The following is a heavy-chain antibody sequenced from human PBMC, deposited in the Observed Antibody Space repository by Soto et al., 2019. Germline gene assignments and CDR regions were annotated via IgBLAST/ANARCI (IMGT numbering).Heavy chain of an antibody. J-gene: IGHJ5*02. CDR3: ARERDIVAKLLRNWFDP. CDR1: GGSFSGYY. D-gene: IGHD2-15*01. Sequence: PSETLSLTCAVYGGSFSGYYWSWIRQPPGKGLEWIGEINHSGSTNYNPSLKSRVTISVDTSKNQFSLKLSSVTAADTAVYYCARERDIVAKLLRNWFDPWGQGTLVTVSS. CDR2: INHSGST. V-gene: IGHV4-34*01.